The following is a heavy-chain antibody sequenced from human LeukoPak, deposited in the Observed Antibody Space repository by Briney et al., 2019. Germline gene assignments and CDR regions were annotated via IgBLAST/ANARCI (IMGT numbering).Heavy chain of an antibody. D-gene: IGHD6-13*01. CDR3: ARKAAAAGTAYYYYMDV. V-gene: IGHV4-34*01. Sequence: SETLPLTCAVYGGSFSGYYWSWIRQPPGKGLEWIGEINHSGSTNYNPSLKSRVTISVDTSKNQFSLKLSSVTAADTAVYYCARKAAAAGTAYYYYMDVWGKGTTVTVSS. CDR1: GGSFSGYY. CDR2: INHSGST. J-gene: IGHJ6*03.